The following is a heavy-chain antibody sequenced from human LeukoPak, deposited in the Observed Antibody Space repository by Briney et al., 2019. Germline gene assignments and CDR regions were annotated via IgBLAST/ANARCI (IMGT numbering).Heavy chain of an antibody. J-gene: IGHJ3*02. CDR3: ARVDCSGGSCSYYDAFDI. Sequence: GSLRLSCAASGLTFSDYYMSWIRQPPGKGLEWIGSIYYSGSTYYNPSLKSRVTISVDTSKNQFSLKLSSVTAADTAVYYCARVDCSGGSCSYYDAFDIWGQGTMVTVSS. CDR2: IYYSGST. CDR1: GLTFSDYY. V-gene: IGHV4-39*07. D-gene: IGHD2-15*01.